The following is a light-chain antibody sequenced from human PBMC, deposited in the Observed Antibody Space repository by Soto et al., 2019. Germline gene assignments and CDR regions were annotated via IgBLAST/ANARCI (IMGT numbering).Light chain of an antibody. Sequence: DIVMTQSPLSLPVTPGEPASISCNASQSLLHSNRYHYLDWYLQKPGQSPRVLIYLASKRASGVPDRVSGSGSGSEFILKITRVEAEDVGVYYCMQALETPITFGQGTRLEIK. V-gene: IGKV2-28*01. CDR1: QSLLHSNRYHY. CDR2: LAS. CDR3: MQALETPIT. J-gene: IGKJ5*01.